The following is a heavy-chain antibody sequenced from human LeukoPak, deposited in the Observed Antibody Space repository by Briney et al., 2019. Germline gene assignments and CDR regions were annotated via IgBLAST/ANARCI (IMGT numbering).Heavy chain of an antibody. CDR2: IYYSGTT. D-gene: IGHD6-13*01. CDR1: GGSISSHY. Sequence: SETLSLTCTVSGGSISSHYWSWIRQPPVKGLEWIGYIYYSGTTNYNPSLKSRVTISVDTSKSQFSLKLSSVTAADTAVYYCARGVYIAAAQYGYWGQGTLVTVSS. CDR3: ARGVYIAAAQYGY. V-gene: IGHV4-59*11. J-gene: IGHJ4*02.